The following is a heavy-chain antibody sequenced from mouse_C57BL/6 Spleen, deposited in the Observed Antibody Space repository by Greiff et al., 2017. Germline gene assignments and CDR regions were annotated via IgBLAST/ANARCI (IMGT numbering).Heavy chain of an antibody. V-gene: IGHV1-55*01. J-gene: IGHJ2*01. Sequence: QVQLQQPGAELVKPGASVKMSCKASGYTFTSYWMAWVKQRPGQGLEWIGDIYPGSGNTDYDEKFKSKATLTVDTSSSTAYLQLSSLTSEDAAVYYCARSDGYFDYWGQGTTLTVSS. CDR3: ARSDGYFDY. D-gene: IGHD2-3*01. CDR1: GYTFTSYW. CDR2: IYPGSGNT.